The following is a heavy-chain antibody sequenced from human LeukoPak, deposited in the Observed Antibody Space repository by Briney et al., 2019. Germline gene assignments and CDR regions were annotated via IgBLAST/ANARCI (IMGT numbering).Heavy chain of an antibody. V-gene: IGHV3-30*02. D-gene: IGHD2-8*02. Sequence: PGGSLRLSCAASGFTFGSFGIHWVRQAPGEGLEWVAYIGYSGTDTYYADSVKGRFTISRDNSKNTVHLQVNSLRAADTALYSCARDLTERKYYIAFWGQGTLVTVSS. CDR2: IGYSGTDT. J-gene: IGHJ4*02. CDR3: ARDLTERKYYIAF. CDR1: GFTFGSFG.